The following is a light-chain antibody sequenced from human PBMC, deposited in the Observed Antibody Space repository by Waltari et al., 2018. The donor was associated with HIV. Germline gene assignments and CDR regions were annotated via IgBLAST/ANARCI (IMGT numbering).Light chain of an antibody. J-gene: IGKJ5*01. CDR3: QQYGSSPPST. CDR2: GAS. V-gene: IGKV3-20*01. Sequence: EILMTQSPATLSVSPGGGATLSCRASESVHSNLAWFQHKPGQAPRLLIYGASNRATGIPDRFSGSGSGTDFTLTISTLEPEDFAVYYCQQYGSSPPSTFGQGTRLDFK. CDR1: ESVHSN.